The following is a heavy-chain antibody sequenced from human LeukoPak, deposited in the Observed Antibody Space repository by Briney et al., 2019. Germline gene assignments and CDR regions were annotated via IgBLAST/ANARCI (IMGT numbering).Heavy chain of an antibody. J-gene: IGHJ4*02. Sequence: PGGSLRLPCAASGFTFSDYNMNWVRQSPEKGLEWVSSITSGTTYIYYADSVRGRFTLSRDNAKNSLYLQMNSLRAEDTAVYYCANQGSEWELLIDYWGQGTLVTVSS. CDR3: ANQGSEWELLIDY. CDR1: GFTFSDYN. V-gene: IGHV3-21*04. D-gene: IGHD1-26*01. CDR2: ITSGTTYI.